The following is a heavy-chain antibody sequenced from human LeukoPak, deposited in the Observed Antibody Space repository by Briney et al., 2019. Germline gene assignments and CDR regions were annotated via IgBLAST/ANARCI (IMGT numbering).Heavy chain of an antibody. CDR1: GYTFTGYY. D-gene: IGHD6-13*01. Sequence: ASVKVSCKASGYTFTGYYIHWVRQAPGQGLEWMGRINPNSGGTNYPPKFHGRFTMTLDTSISTAYMELSRLRSDDTAVYYCARGYIAAAGTIDYWGQGTLVTVSS. CDR2: INPNSGGT. CDR3: ARGYIAAAGTIDY. J-gene: IGHJ4*02. V-gene: IGHV1-2*06.